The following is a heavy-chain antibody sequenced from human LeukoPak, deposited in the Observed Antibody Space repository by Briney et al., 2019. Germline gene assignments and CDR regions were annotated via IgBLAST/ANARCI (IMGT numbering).Heavy chain of an antibody. J-gene: IGHJ4*02. CDR2: IIPIFGIA. CDR3: ARESPQPRSFDY. D-gene: IGHD5-18*01. CDR1: GGTFIIYA. Sequence: ASVKVSFTASGGTFIIYAISWVRQAPGQGVEWMGGIIPIFGIANYAQKFQGRVTITADKSTSTAYMELSSLRSEDTAVYYCARESPQPRSFDYWGQGTLVTVSS. V-gene: IGHV1-69*17.